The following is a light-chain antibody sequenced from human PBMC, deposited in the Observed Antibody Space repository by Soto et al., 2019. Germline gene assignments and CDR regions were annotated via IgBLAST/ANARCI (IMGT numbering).Light chain of an antibody. J-gene: IGLJ1*01. CDR1: SSDIGDYNY. CDR2: DVN. Sequence: QSALTQPASMSGSPGQSITISCTGTSSDIGDYNYVSWYQQRPDEAPKLVIYDVNSRPSGVSDRFSGSKSGNTASLTISGLQTEDEADYYCCSYTSSTTYVFGTGTKATVL. V-gene: IGLV2-14*01. CDR3: CSYTSSTTYV.